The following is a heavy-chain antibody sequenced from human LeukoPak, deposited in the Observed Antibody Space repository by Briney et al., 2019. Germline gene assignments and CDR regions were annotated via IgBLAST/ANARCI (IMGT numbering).Heavy chain of an antibody. CDR3: ATSSSWSEHLFDY. D-gene: IGHD6-13*01. J-gene: IGHJ4*02. CDR2: IRYDGSNK. V-gene: IGHV3-30*02. CDR1: GFTFSSYG. Sequence: PGGSLRLSCAASGFTFSSYGMHWVRQAPGKGLEWVAFIRYDGSNKYYADSVKGRFTISRDNSKNTLYLQMNSLRAEDTAVYYCATSSSWSEHLFDYWGQGTLVTVSS.